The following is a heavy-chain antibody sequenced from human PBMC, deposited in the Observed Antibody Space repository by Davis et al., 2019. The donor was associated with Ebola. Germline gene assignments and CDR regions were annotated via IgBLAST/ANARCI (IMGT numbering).Heavy chain of an antibody. D-gene: IGHD5-12*01. CDR2: IYPGDSDI. J-gene: IGHJ4*02. CDR3: ARRGGYAYSLVDY. Sequence: KVSCKGSGYSFTSHWIGWVRQMPGKGLEWMGIIYPGDSDIRYSPSFQGQVTISADKSISTAYLQWSSLKASDTAMYYCARRGGYAYSLVDYWGQGTLVTVSS. V-gene: IGHV5-51*01. CDR1: GYSFTSHW.